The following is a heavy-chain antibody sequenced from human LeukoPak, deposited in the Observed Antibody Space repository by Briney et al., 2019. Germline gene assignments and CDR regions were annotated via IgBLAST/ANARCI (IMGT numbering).Heavy chain of an antibody. Sequence: ASVRVSCKASGYAFTSYGISWVRQAPGQGLEWMGWISAYNGNTNYAQKLQGRVTMTRDTSTSTVYMYLSSLRSEDTAVYYCARGGSTYIVGPTKGVDYWGQGTLVTVSS. CDR2: ISAYNGNT. CDR1: GYAFTSYG. D-gene: IGHD1-26*01. J-gene: IGHJ4*02. V-gene: IGHV1-18*01. CDR3: ARGGSTYIVGPTKGVDY.